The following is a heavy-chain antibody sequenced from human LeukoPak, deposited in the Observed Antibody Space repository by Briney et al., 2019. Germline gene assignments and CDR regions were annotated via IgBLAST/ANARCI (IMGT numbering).Heavy chain of an antibody. CDR1: GFTFSSYA. V-gene: IGHV3-23*01. Sequence: GGALRLSCAASGFTFSSYAMSWVRQAPGKGLEWVSAISGSGGSTYYADSVKGRFTISRDNSKNTLYLQMNSLRAEDTAVYYCAKAVVYGYYDFWSGYPYFDYWGQGTLVTVSS. J-gene: IGHJ4*02. D-gene: IGHD3-3*01. CDR2: ISGSGGST. CDR3: AKAVVYGYYDFWSGYPYFDY.